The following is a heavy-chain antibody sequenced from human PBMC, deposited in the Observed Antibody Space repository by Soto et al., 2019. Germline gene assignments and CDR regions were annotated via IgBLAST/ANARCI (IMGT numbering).Heavy chain of an antibody. CDR3: AKDLGGTTGY. V-gene: IGHV3-23*01. D-gene: IGHD1-1*01. Sequence: EVQLLESGGGLVQPGGSLRLSCAASGFSFSRYGMSWVRQAPGKGLEWVSTLSISGGSTYYADSVKGWFTISEDNSKNTLYLEMNSLRAEDTAVYYCAKDLGGTTGYWGQGTLVTVSS. CDR2: LSISGGST. CDR1: GFSFSRYG. J-gene: IGHJ4*02.